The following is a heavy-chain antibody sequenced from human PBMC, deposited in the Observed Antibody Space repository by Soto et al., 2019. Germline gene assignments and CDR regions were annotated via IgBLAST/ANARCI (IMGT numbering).Heavy chain of an antibody. CDR3: TRHRRDSSSWYAFDI. J-gene: IGHJ3*02. V-gene: IGHV3-73*01. Sequence: GGSLRLSCAASGFTFSGSAMHWVRQASGKGLEWVGRIRSKANSYATAYAASVKGRFTISRDDSKNTAYLQMNSLKTEDTAVYYCTRHRRDSSSWYAFDIWGQGTMVTVSS. CDR2: IRSKANSYAT. D-gene: IGHD6-13*01. CDR1: GFTFSGSA.